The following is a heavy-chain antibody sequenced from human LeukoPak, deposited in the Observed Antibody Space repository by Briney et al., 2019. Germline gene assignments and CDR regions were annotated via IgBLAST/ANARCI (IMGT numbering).Heavy chain of an antibody. J-gene: IGHJ4*02. CDR3: ARCTTGKTFGSLREIKKSREIDY. CDR2: ISSSSSYI. D-gene: IGHD1-1*01. Sequence: GGSLRLSCAASGFTFSSYWMHWARQAPGKGLQSVSSISSSSSYIYYADSVKGRFTISRDNAKNSLFLQMNSLRGEDTAVYYCARCTTGKTFGSLREIKKSREIDYWGQGTLVTVSS. V-gene: IGHV3-21*01. CDR1: GFTFSSYW.